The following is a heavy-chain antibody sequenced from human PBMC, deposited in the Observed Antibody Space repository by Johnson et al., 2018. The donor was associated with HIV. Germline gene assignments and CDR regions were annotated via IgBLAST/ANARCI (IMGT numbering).Heavy chain of an antibody. D-gene: IGHD5-12*01. V-gene: IGHV3-20*04. Sequence: VESGGGVVQPERSLRLSCAASGFIFDDYGMSWVRQVPGKGLEWVSGIDWTGASTGYADSVRGRFSISRDKSKDTLYLQMSSLRAEDTAVYYCAKGRGYDYDALDFWGQGTMVTVSS. CDR2: IDWTGAST. CDR3: AKGRGYDYDALDF. CDR1: GFIFDDYG. J-gene: IGHJ3*01.